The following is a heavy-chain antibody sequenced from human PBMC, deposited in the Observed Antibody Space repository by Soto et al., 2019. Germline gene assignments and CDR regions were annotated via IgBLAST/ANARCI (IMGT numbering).Heavy chain of an antibody. V-gene: IGHV3-53*01. J-gene: IGHJ4*02. CDR3: AKDGRGSGSHYNSFGY. CDR2: IYSTGTT. Sequence: EVQLVESGGGLIQPGGSLKLSCAASGFTVGNNYMSWVRQAPGKGLEWVSLIYSTGTTKYADSVKGRFTVSRDNAKNTLYIQMHSPRAEDTAVYYCAKDGRGSGSHYNSFGYWGQGTLVPVSS. CDR1: GFTVGNNY. D-gene: IGHD3-10*01.